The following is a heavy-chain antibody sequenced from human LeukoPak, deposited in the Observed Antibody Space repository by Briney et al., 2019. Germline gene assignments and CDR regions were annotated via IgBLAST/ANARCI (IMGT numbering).Heavy chain of an antibody. D-gene: IGHD6-19*01. V-gene: IGHV3-9*01. CDR3: ARVQRGIAVALDY. Sequence: LSGRSLRLSCAASGFTFDDYAMHWVRQAPGKGLEWVSGITWNSGSIGYADSVKGRFTISRDNVKNLLYLQMNSLRAEDTAVYYCARVQRGIAVALDYWGQGTLATVSS. CDR1: GFTFDDYA. J-gene: IGHJ4*02. CDR2: ITWNSGSI.